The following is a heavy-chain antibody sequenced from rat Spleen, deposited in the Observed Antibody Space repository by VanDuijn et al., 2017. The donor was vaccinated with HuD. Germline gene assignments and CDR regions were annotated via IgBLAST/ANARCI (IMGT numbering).Heavy chain of an antibody. Sequence: EVQLVESGGGLVQPGRSLKLSCTASGFTFSTYGMHWFRQAPTKGLEWAASISPSGSNTFYRDSVKGRITISRDNVESNLYLQMDSLRSEDTATYYCATDPAYYYSSSDYFNYWGQGVMVTVSS. V-gene: IGHV5-19*01. J-gene: IGHJ2*01. CDR3: ATDPAYYYSSSDYFNY. CDR1: GFTFSTYG. CDR2: ISPSGSNT. D-gene: IGHD1-2*01.